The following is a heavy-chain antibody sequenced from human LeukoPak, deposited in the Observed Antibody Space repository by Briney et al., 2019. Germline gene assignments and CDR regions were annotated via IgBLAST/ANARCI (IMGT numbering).Heavy chain of an antibody. J-gene: IGHJ6*03. V-gene: IGHV1-18*01. Sequence: ASVKVSCKASGYTFTSYAISWVRQAPGQGLEWMGWISVYNGNTNYAQKLQGRVTMTTDTSTSTAYMELRSLRSDDTAVYYCAREYPDIVVVPAADYYYYYMDVWGKGTTVTVSS. CDR3: AREYPDIVVVPAADYYYYYMDV. CDR2: ISVYNGNT. CDR1: GYTFTSYA. D-gene: IGHD2-2*01.